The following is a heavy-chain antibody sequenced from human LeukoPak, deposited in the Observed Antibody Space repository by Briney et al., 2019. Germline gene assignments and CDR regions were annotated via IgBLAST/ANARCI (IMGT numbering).Heavy chain of an antibody. CDR2: INHSGST. D-gene: IGHD6-19*01. J-gene: IGHJ6*03. CDR1: GGSFSGYY. V-gene: IGHV4-34*01. Sequence: SETQSLTCAVYGGSFSGYYWSWIRQPPGKGLEWIGEINHSGSTNYNPSLKSRVTISVDTSKNQFSLKLSSVTAADTAVYYCARRVRAVAGRNYYYYYYMDVWGKGTTVTVSS. CDR3: ARRVRAVAGRNYYYYYYMDV.